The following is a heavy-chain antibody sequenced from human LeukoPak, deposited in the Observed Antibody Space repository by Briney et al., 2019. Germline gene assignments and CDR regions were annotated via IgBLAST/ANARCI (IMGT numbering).Heavy chain of an antibody. V-gene: IGHV3-11*04. D-gene: IGHD6-19*01. CDR2: ISNTDITT. CDR1: GFTFSDYY. Sequence: GGSLRLSCAASGFTFSDYYMSWIRQAPGKGLEWVSYISNTDITTTYADSVKGRFTISRDNAKNSLYLQMNSLRAEDTAVYYCARDPQWLLNWGQGTLVIVSS. CDR3: ARDPQWLLN. J-gene: IGHJ4*02.